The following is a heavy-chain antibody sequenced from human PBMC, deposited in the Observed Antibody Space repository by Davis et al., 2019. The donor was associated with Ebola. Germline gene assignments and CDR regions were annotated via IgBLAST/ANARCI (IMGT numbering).Heavy chain of an antibody. CDR1: GFTFSSYA. CDR3: ARDRVFHWFDP. J-gene: IGHJ5*02. D-gene: IGHD6-13*01. V-gene: IGHV3-30-3*01. Sequence: GGSLRLSCAASGFTFSSYAMHWVRQAPGKGLEWVAVISYDGSNKYYADSVKGRFTISRDNSKNTLYLQMNSLRAEDTAVYYCARDRVFHWFDPWGQGTLATVSS. CDR2: ISYDGSNK.